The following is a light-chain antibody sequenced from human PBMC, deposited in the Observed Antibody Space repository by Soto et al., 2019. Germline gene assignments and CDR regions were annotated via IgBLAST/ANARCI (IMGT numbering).Light chain of an antibody. V-gene: IGKV3-15*01. CDR2: GAS. Sequence: EIVMTQSPATLSLSPGETATLSCRASQSVHSNLAWFQQHPGQAPRLLIYGASSRATGIPVRFSGSGSGTEFTLTISSLQPEDFAVYYCQQRSDWPWTFGQGTKVEIK. CDR1: QSVHSN. CDR3: QQRSDWPWT. J-gene: IGKJ1*01.